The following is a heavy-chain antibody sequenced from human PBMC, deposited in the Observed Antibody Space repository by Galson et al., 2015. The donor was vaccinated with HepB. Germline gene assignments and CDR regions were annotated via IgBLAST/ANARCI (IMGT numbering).Heavy chain of an antibody. J-gene: IGHJ1*01. CDR2: IIPILGIA. D-gene: IGHD3-22*01. CDR3: ARGDYYDSSGYSAEYFQH. Sequence: SVKVSCKASGGTFSSYTISWVRQAPGQGLEWMGRIIPILGIANYAQKFQGRVTITADKSTSTAYMELGSLRSEDTAVYYCARGDYYDSSGYSAEYFQHWGQGTLVTVSS. CDR1: GGTFSSYT. V-gene: IGHV1-69*02.